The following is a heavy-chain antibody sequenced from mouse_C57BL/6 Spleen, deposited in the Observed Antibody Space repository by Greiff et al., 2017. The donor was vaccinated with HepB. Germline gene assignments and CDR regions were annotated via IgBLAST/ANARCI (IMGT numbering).Heavy chain of an antibody. CDR2: IDPSDSYT. Sequence: VQLQQPGAELVMPGASVKLSCKASGYTFTSYWMHWVKQRPGQGLEWIGEIDPSDSYTNYNQKFKGKSTLTVDKSSSTAYMQLSSLTSEDSAVYYCARSGNSFAYWGQVTLVTVSA. CDR1: GYTFTSYW. D-gene: IGHD2-1*01. V-gene: IGHV1-69*01. J-gene: IGHJ3*01. CDR3: ARSGNSFAY.